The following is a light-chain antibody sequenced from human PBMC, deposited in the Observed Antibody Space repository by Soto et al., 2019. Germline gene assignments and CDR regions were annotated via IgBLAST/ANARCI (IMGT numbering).Light chain of an antibody. CDR3: QQYGVPPFN. CDR2: GVS. V-gene: IGKV3-20*01. CDR1: QAVISGY. J-gene: IGKJ2*01. Sequence: EIVLTQSPGALSLSPGEGATLSCRASQAVISGYLAWYQPKPGQAPRLLMYGVSSRPTGISDRFSGSGSGTEFTLTITRLEPDDFALYYCQQYGVPPFNFGQGTKLQIK.